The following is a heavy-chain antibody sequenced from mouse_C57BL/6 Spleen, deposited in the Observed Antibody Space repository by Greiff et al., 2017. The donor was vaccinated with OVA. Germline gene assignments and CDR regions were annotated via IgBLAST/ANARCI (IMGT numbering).Heavy chain of an antibody. J-gene: IGHJ2*01. CDR3: AVRLSSGYYFDY. D-gene: IGHD3-2*02. Sequence: QVQLQQPGAELVKPGASVKLSCKASGYTFTSYWMQWVKQRPGQGLEWIGEIDPSDSYTNYNQKFKGKATLTVDTSSSTAYMQLISLTSEDSAVYDCAVRLSSGYYFDYWGQGTTLTVSS. V-gene: IGHV1-50*01. CDR2: IDPSDSYT. CDR1: GYTFTSYW.